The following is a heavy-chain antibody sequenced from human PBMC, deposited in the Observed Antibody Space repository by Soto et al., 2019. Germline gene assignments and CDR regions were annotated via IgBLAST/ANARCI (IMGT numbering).Heavy chain of an antibody. CDR2: IKMDASEK. CDR3: ARDWGYGSGASVNPCLDY. V-gene: IGHV3-7*01. Sequence: EVQLVESGGGLVQPGGSLRLSCAASGFTFGSYWMSWVRQAPGKGLEWLATIKMDASEKKYVDSVKGRFTMSRDNAKKSWYLQMESLRAEDTAVYYCARDWGYGSGASVNPCLDYWGHGPLVTVSS. CDR1: GFTFGSYW. D-gene: IGHD3-10*01. J-gene: IGHJ4*01.